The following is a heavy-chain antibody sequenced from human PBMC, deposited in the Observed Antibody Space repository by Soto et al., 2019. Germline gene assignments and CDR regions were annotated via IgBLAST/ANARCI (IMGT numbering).Heavy chain of an antibody. V-gene: IGHV3-21*01. J-gene: IGHJ3*02. CDR2: ISSSTTYI. CDR1: GFTFSSYS. CDR3: ARGGAGRRSGRMGAFDI. D-gene: IGHD6-19*01. Sequence: GVSLRLSCAASGFTFSSYSINWVRQAPGRGLEWVSSISSSTTYIYYADSMKGRFTISRDNAKNSLYLQMNSLRAEDTAVYYCARGGAGRRSGRMGAFDIWGQGTMVTVSS.